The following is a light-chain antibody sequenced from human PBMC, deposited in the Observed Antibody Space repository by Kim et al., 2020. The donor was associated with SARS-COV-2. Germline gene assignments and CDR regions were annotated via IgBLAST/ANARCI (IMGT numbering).Light chain of an antibody. CDR2: GAS. Sequence: SAGVRATLSCRASQSVSDSNLAWYQHKPGRAPRLLIYGASTRATGIPDRFSGSGSGTDFTLTISRLEPEDFAMYYCQQYGYSPWTFGQGTKVDIK. V-gene: IGKV3-20*01. CDR1: QSVSDSN. CDR3: QQYGYSPWT. J-gene: IGKJ1*01.